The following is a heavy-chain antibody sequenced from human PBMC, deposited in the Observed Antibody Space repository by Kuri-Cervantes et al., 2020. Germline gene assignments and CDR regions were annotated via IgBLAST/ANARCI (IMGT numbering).Heavy chain of an antibody. CDR3: ARGRGVVATRAYFDY. J-gene: IGHJ4*02. CDR1: GFTFSSYA. V-gene: IGHV3-30-3*01. D-gene: IGHD1-26*01. CDR2: ISYDGSNK. Sequence: LSLTCAASGFTFSSYAMHWVRQAPGKGLEWVAVISYDGSNKYYADSVKGRFTISRDNSKNTLYLQMNSLRAEDTAVYYCARGRGVVATRAYFDYWGQGTLVTVSS.